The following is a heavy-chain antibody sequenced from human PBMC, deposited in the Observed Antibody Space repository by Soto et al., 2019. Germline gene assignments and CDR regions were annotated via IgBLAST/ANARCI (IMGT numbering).Heavy chain of an antibody. J-gene: IGHJ5*02. CDR3: ARFPSYTGGWYYDS. CDR2: ISVGSGET. D-gene: IGHD3-16*01. Sequence: QVQLVQSGAEVKKPGASVKVSCKASGYTFRSYAIHWVRQAPGQRLVWIGRISVGSGETKYSQMFQGRVTITSDTSASTAYMELSSLRSEDTAGYFCARFPSYTGGWYYDSWGQGALVTVSS. CDR1: GYTFRSYA. V-gene: IGHV1-3*01.